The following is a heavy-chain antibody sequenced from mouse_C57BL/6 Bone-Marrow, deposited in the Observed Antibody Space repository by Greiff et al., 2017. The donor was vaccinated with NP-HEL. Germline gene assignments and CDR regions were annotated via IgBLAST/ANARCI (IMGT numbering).Heavy chain of an antibody. CDR3: ARTLLLGAY. CDR2: INPSNGGT. D-gene: IGHD1-1*01. CDR1: FYTFTIYF. V-gene: IGHV1-53*01. Sequence: SFNLSFNSSFYTFTIYFIHFFNHIPGQGLEWIGNINPSNGGTNYNEKFKSKATLTVDKSSSTAYMQLSSLTSEDSAVYYCARTLLLGAYWGQGTLVTVSA. J-gene: IGHJ3*01.